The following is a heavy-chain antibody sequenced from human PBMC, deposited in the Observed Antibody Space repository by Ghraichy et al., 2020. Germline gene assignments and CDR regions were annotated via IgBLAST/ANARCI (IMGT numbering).Heavy chain of an antibody. J-gene: IGHJ4*02. D-gene: IGHD1-26*01. CDR2: ISWDGGST. V-gene: IGHV3-43*01. CDR3: AKGSAYLNYFDY. CDR1: GFTFDDYT. Sequence: GSLRLSCAASGFTFDDYTMHWVRQAPGKGLEWVSLISWDGGSTYYADSVKGRFTISRDNSKNSLYLQMNSLRTEYTALYYCAKGSAYLNYFDYWGQGTLVTVSS.